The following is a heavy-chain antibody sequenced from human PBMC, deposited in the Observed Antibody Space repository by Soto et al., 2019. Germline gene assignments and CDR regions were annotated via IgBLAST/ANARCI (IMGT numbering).Heavy chain of an antibody. D-gene: IGHD2-21*02. CDR1: GFTFSSYA. V-gene: IGHV3-23*01. CDR3: AKNCGGDCYTNFDF. CDR2: IGGSGGTT. J-gene: IGHJ4*02. Sequence: GGSLRLSCAASGFTFSSYAMSWVRQTPGMGLERVSAIGGSGGTTYYADSVKGRFTISRDNSKNTLYLQMNSLRAEDTAVYYCAKNCGGDCYTNFDFWGQGTLVTVSS.